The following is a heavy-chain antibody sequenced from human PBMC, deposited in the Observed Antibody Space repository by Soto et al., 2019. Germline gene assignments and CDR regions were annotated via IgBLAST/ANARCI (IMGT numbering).Heavy chain of an antibody. CDR3: ARWQRDVAFDI. V-gene: IGHV1-69*13. CDR1: GGTFSSYA. Sequence: GASVKVSCKASGGTFSSYAISWVRQAPGQGLEWMGGIIPIFGTANYAQKFQGRVTITADESTSTAYMELSSLRSEDTAVYYRARWQRDVAFDIWGEGTMVTVSS. CDR2: IIPIFGTA. J-gene: IGHJ3*02. D-gene: IGHD6-25*01.